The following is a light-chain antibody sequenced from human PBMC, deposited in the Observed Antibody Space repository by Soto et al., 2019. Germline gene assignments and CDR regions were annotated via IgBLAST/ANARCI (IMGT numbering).Light chain of an antibody. CDR2: DVS. J-gene: IGLJ1*01. CDR1: SSDVGGYNY. V-gene: IGLV2-11*01. Sequence: QSALTQPRSVSGSPGQSVTISCTGTSSDVGGYNYVSWYQQHPGKAPKLMIYDVSKRPSGVPDRFSGSKSGNTVSLTISGLQAEDEADYYCCSYAGSYTLYVFGTGTKLTVL. CDR3: CSYAGSYTLYV.